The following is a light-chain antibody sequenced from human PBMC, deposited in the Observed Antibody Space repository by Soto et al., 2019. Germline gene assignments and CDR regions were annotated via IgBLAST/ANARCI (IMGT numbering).Light chain of an antibody. CDR1: QSVNIN. V-gene: IGKV3-15*01. CDR2: GSS. CDR3: QQYNNWPHP. J-gene: IGKJ2*01. Sequence: EIVMTQSPGTLSVSPGGRATLSCRASQSVNINLAWYQHKPGKSPRLLVYGSSTRATGLPARFSGRGSGTEFTLTISSLHFEDFAVYYCQQYNNWPHPFGQGTKLEIK.